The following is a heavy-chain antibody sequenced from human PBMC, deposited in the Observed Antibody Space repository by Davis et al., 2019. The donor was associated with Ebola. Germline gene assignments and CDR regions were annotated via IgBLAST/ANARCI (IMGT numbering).Heavy chain of an antibody. CDR3: ARGVIVATILQNYYYYYYGMDV. Sequence: PSETLSLTCAVSGGSISSGGYSWSWIRQPPGKGLEWIGYIYHSGSTNYNPSLKSRVTISVDTSKNQFSLKLSSVAAADTAVYYCARGVIVATILQNYYYYYYGMDVWGQGTTVTVSS. D-gene: IGHD5-12*01. CDR2: IYHSGST. CDR1: GGSISSGGYS. V-gene: IGHV4-30-2*01. J-gene: IGHJ6*02.